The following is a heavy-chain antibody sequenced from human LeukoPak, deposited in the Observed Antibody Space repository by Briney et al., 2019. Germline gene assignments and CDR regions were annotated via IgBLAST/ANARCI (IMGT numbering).Heavy chain of an antibody. V-gene: IGHV3-30-3*01. J-gene: IGHJ4*02. Sequence: PGRSLRPSCAASGFTFSSYAMHWVRQAPGKGLEWVAVISYDGSNKYYADSVKGRFTISRDNSKNTLYLQMNSLRAEDTAVYYCARDYGGTQDYWGQGTLVTVSS. CDR1: GFTFSSYA. CDR2: ISYDGSNK. D-gene: IGHD3-16*01. CDR3: ARDYGGTQDY.